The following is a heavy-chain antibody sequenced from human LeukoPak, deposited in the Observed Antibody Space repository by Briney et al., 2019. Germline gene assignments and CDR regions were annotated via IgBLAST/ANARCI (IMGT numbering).Heavy chain of an antibody. CDR1: GFTFSSYE. V-gene: IGHV3-48*03. J-gene: IGHJ4*02. CDR3: ARAGYSGSSYNYFDY. D-gene: IGHD1-26*01. Sequence: GGSLRLSCAASGFTFSSYEMNWVRQAPGRGLEGVSYISSSSSTIYYADSVKGRFTISRDNAKNSLYLQMNSLRAEDTAVYYCARAGYSGSSYNYFDYWGQGTLVTVSS. CDR2: ISSSSSTI.